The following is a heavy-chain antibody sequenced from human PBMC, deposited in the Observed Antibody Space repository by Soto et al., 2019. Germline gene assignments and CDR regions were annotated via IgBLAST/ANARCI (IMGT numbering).Heavy chain of an antibody. V-gene: IGHV4-39*01. CDR1: GFTFSNYE. CDR2: IYYSGST. J-gene: IGHJ4*02. Sequence: PGGSLRLSCAASGFTFSNYEMHWVRQPPGKGLEWIGSIYYSGSTYYNPSLKSRVTISVDTSKNQFSLKLSSVTTADTAVYYCASGGTLVVAAIDYWGQGTLVTVSS. CDR3: ASGGTLVVAAIDY. D-gene: IGHD2-15*01.